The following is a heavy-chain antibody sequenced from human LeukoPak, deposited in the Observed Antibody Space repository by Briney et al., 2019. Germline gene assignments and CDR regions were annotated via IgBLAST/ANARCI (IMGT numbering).Heavy chain of an antibody. CDR3: TRDRGRWLRDFYFDY. Sequence: PGRSLRLSCTASGFTFGDYAMSWFRQAPGKGLEWVGFIRSKAYGGTTEYAASVKGRFTISRDDSKSIAYLQMNSLKTEDTAVYYCTRDRGRWLRDFYFDYWGQGTLVTVSS. D-gene: IGHD5-24*01. CDR1: GFTFGDYA. CDR2: IRSKAYGGTT. J-gene: IGHJ4*02. V-gene: IGHV3-49*03.